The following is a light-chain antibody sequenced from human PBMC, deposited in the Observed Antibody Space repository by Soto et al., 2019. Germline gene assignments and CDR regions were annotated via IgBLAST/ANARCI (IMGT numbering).Light chain of an antibody. CDR3: SSYTGGNPSYV. CDR1: SSDVGGYDY. J-gene: IGLJ1*01. Sequence: QSVLTQPPSASGSPGQSVTISCTGTSSDVGGYDYVFWYQQHPGKAPKLMIYEVTIRPSGVSDRFSGSKSGNTASLTVSGLQAEDEADYYCSSYTGGNPSYVFGTGTKLTVL. CDR2: EVT. V-gene: IGLV2-8*01.